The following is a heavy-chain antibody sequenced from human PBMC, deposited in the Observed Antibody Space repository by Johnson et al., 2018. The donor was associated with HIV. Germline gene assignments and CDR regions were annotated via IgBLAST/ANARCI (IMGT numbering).Heavy chain of an antibody. J-gene: IGHJ3*02. Sequence: QVQLVESGGGLVQPGGSLRLSCAASGFIVSSNYMSWVRQAPGKGLEWVAVISYDGSNKYFADSVKGRFTISRDNAKNSLYLQMNSLRAEDTAVYYCARDHLRRSHAFDIWGQGTMVTVSS. D-gene: IGHD2-15*01. CDR2: ISYDGSNK. CDR1: GFIVSSNY. V-gene: IGHV3-30*14. CDR3: ARDHLRRSHAFDI.